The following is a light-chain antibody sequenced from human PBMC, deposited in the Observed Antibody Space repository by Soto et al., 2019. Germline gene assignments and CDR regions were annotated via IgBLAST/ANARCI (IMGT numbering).Light chain of an antibody. V-gene: IGKV1-5*03. CDR3: QQYKTYS. J-gene: IGKJ4*01. CDR2: RAS. CDR1: QSISSW. Sequence: DIQMTQSPSALSASVGGKITITCRANQSISSWLAWYQQQPGKAPSLLIYRASTLESGVPSRFSGSGSGTEFSLTISGLQPDEFATYYCQQYKTYSFGGGTKVEIK.